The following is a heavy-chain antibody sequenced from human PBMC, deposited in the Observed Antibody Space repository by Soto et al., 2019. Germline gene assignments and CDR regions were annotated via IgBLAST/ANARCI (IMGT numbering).Heavy chain of an antibody. CDR2: FFPDDSAF. CDR3: ARGADYFDY. Sequence: GESLKISCKGSGYNFARSWVGWVRQMPGKGLEWMGMFFPDDSAFRYSPSLQGQVTFSADKSISTAYLQFSSLKASDSAIYYCARGADYFDYWGQGTLVTVSS. J-gene: IGHJ4*02. V-gene: IGHV5-51*01. CDR1: GYNFARSW.